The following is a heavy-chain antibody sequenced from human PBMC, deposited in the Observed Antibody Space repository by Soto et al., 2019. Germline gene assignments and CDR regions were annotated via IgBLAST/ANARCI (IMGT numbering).Heavy chain of an antibody. V-gene: IGHV3-30*18. CDR1: GFTFSSYG. CDR2: ISYDGSNK. D-gene: IGHD3-10*01. Sequence: QVQLVESGGGVVQPGRSLRLSCAASGFTFSSYGMHWVRQAPGKGLEWVAVISYDGSNKYYADSVKGRFTISRDNSKNTLYLQMNSLRAEDTAVYYCAKEGEVRPRDWYFDLWGRGTLVTVSS. CDR3: AKEGEVRPRDWYFDL. J-gene: IGHJ2*01.